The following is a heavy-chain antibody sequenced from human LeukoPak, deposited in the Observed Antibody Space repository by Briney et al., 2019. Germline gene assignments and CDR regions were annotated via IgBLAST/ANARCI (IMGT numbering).Heavy chain of an antibody. J-gene: IGHJ6*03. CDR2: ISAYNGNT. V-gene: IGHV1-18*01. CDR3: ARDRTSYYYYYMDV. Sequence: GASVKVSCKASGYTFTSYGISWVRQAPGQGLEWMGGISAYNGNTNYAQKLQGRVTMTTDTSTSTAYMELRSLRSDDTAVYYCARDRTSYYYYYMDVWGKGTTVTVSS. CDR1: GYTFTSYG.